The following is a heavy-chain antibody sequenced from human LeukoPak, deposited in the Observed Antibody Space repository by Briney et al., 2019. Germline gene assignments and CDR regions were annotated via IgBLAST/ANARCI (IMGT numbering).Heavy chain of an antibody. V-gene: IGHV3-21*01. CDR3: ARSSSGWYDY. D-gene: IGHD6-19*01. J-gene: IGHJ4*02. Sequence: PGGSLRLSCAASGFTFSSYSMNWVRQAPGKGREWVSSISSSRSYIYYADSVKGRFTISRDNAKNSLYLQMNSLRAEDTAVYYCARSSSGWYDYWGQGTLVTVSS. CDR1: GFTFSSYS. CDR2: ISSSRSYI.